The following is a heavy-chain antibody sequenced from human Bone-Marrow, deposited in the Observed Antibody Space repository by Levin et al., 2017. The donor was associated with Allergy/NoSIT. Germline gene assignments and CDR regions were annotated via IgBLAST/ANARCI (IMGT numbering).Heavy chain of an antibody. D-gene: IGHD1-1*01. V-gene: IGHV3-33*01. CDR1: GFTFSDYG. J-gene: IGHJ4*02. Sequence: GESLKISCAASGFTFSDYGMHWVRQAPGKGLEWVAVIWYNGNNKFYADSVMGRFTISRDNYKNTLYLQMDSLRAEDTAVYYCARANSNWDDVRNVPNFDYGVRGSRVTVSS. CDR2: IWYNGNNK. CDR3: ARANSNWDDVRNVPNFDY.